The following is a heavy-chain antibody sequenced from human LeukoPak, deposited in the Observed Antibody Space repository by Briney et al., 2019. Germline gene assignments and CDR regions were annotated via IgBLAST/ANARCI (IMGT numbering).Heavy chain of an antibody. CDR3: AKDRSIGTYYTFDH. Sequence: GGSLRLSCAASGFTFSSYDMHWVRQAPGKGLEWVATISGSGVMTYYADSVKGRFTVSGDNSKNTVYLQMSSLTAADTAVYYCAKDRSIGTYYTFDHWGQGTLVTVSS. CDR2: ISGSGVMT. D-gene: IGHD1-26*01. V-gene: IGHV3-23*01. J-gene: IGHJ4*02. CDR1: GFTFSSYD.